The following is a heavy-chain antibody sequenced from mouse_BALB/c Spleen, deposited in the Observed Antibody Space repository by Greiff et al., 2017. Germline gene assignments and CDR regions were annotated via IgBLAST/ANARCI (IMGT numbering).Heavy chain of an antibody. CDR2: ISSGGGST. CDR1: GFAFSSYD. D-gene: IGHD2-2*01. V-gene: IGHV5-12-1*01. Sequence: EVMLVESGGGLVKPGGSLKLSCAASGFAFSSYDMSWVRQTPEKRLAWVAYISSGGGSTYYPDTVKGRFTISRDNAKNTLYLQMSSLKSEDTAMYYCARNWLGPWFAYWGQGTLVTVSA. CDR3: ARNWLGPWFAY. J-gene: IGHJ3*01.